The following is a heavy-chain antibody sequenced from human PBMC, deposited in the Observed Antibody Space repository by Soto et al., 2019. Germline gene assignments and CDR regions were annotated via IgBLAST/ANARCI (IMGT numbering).Heavy chain of an antibody. CDR3: ARGVGFGYYYYHMDL. CDR2: IYYSGSA. V-gene: IGHV4-61*01. D-gene: IGHD3-10*01. CDR1: GGSVNNISDY. J-gene: IGHJ6*02. Sequence: QVQLQESGPGLVKPSETLSLTCTVSGGSVNNISDYWSWVRQPPGKGLEWIGYIYYSGSADYNPSLGSRVTISLDPSKNQFSLKLSSVSTADTAVYYCARGVGFGYYYYHMDLWGQGTTVTVSS.